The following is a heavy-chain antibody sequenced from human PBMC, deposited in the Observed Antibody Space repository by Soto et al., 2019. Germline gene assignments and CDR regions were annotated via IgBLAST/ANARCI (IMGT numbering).Heavy chain of an antibody. V-gene: IGHV4-4*02. J-gene: IGHJ4*02. CDR2: IYHSGST. CDR1: GGPISSSYW. CDR3: ARGSVQYSGYDYLGFDY. Sequence: SETLSLTCAVSGGPISSSYWWTWVRQPPGKGLEWIGEIYHSGSTNYNPSLKSRVTISVDTSKNQFSLKLSSATAADTAVYHCARGSVQYSGYDYLGFDYWGQGTLVTVSS. D-gene: IGHD5-12*01.